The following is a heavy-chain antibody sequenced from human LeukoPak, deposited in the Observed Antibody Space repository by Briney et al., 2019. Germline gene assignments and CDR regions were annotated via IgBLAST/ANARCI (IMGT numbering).Heavy chain of an antibody. Sequence: GASVKVSCKASGYTFTSYYMHWVRQAPGQGLEWMGIINPSGGSTSYAQKFQGRVTMTRDTSTSTVYMELSSLRSEDTAVYYCASSWELRNWFDPWGQGALVTVSS. D-gene: IGHD1-26*01. J-gene: IGHJ5*02. CDR3: ASSWELRNWFDP. CDR1: GYTFTSYY. CDR2: INPSGGST. V-gene: IGHV1-46*01.